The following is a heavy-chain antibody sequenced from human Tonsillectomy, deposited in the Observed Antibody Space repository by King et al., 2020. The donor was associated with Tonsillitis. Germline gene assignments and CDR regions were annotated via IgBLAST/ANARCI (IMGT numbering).Heavy chain of an antibody. D-gene: IGHD6-19*01. Sequence: VQLVESGGGLVKPGGSLRLSCEASGFTFSSYSMNWVRQDPGKGLEWVSSISSSSSYIYYADAMKGRFTISRDNAKNALYLQMNSLRAEDTAVYYCARGSTSSGCLDCWGQGTLVTVSS. CDR3: ARGSTSSGCLDC. CDR2: ISSSSSYI. V-gene: IGHV3-21*01. J-gene: IGHJ4*02. CDR1: GFTFSSYS.